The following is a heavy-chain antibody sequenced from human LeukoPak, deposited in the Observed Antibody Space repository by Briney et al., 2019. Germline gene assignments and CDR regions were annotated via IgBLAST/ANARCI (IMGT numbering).Heavy chain of an antibody. J-gene: IGHJ4*02. CDR1: GFTLSTYA. CDR3: AILVGGYDDS. Sequence: GGSLRLSCAGSGFTLSTYAMSWFRKAPGKGLEGVAGISSGGKATFYTDSVKGHFTISRDNSKNSLYLQMNSLRVEDTALYYCAILVGGYDDSWGQGTLVTVSS. CDR2: ISSGGKAT. D-gene: IGHD6-19*01. V-gene: IGHV3-23*01.